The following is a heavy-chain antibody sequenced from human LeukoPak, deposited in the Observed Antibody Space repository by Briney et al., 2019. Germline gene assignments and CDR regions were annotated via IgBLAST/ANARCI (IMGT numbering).Heavy chain of an antibody. J-gene: IGHJ6*02. CDR1: RYTFTGYY. V-gene: IGHV1-2*02. CDR2: INPNSGDT. CDR3: ARGDNWNGNYYYGMDV. D-gene: IGHD1-20*01. Sequence: GASVTVSCKASRYTFTGYYMHWVRQAPGQGLEWMGWINPNSGDTNYAQKFQGRVTMTRDTSISTAYMELSRLRSDDTAVYYCARGDNWNGNYYYGMDVWGQGTTVTVSS.